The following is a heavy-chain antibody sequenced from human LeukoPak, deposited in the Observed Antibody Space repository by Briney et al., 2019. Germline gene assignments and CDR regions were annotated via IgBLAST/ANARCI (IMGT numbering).Heavy chain of an antibody. CDR2: INSNTGNP. CDR1: GYTFTSYA. CDR3: ARDWRSTAAADYYFDY. J-gene: IGHJ4*02. Sequence: GASVKVSCKASGYTFTSYAMNWVRQAPGQGLEWMGWINSNTGNPTYAQGFTGRFVFSLDTSVSTAYLQISSLKAEDTAVYYCARDWRSTAAADYYFDYWGQGTLVTVSS. D-gene: IGHD6-13*01. V-gene: IGHV7-4-1*02.